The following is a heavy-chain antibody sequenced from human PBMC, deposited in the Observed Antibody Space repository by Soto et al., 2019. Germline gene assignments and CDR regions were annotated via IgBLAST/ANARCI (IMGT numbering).Heavy chain of an antibody. Sequence: QVQLQESGPGLVKPSQTLSLTCTVSGGSISSGDYYWSWIRQPPGKGLEWIGYIYYSGSTYYNPSLKCRVTISVDPSRGQCSLTLSSVTAADTAVYYCGSVFGGYYDLFSAYWGQGTLVTVSS. CDR2: IYYSGST. J-gene: IGHJ4*02. V-gene: IGHV4-30-4*01. CDR3: GSVFGGYYDLFSAY. D-gene: IGHD3-22*01. CDR1: GGSISSGDYY.